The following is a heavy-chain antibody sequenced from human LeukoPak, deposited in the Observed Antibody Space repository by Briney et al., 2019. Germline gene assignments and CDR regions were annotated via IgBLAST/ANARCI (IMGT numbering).Heavy chain of an antibody. CDR1: GFTFKTYN. V-gene: IGHV3-48*04. Sequence: GGSLRLSCAPSGFTFKTYNMNWVRQAPGKGLEWVAYISTSGATTHYAASLRGRFTISRDNAQSSLYLQMTSLRAEDTAVYYCARFSGDYYGLDVWGQGTTVTVSS. J-gene: IGHJ6*02. D-gene: IGHD3-10*01. CDR2: ISTSGATT. CDR3: ARFSGDYYGLDV.